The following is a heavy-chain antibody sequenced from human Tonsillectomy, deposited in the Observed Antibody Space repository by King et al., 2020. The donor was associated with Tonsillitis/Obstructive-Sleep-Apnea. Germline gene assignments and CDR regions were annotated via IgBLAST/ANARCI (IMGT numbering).Heavy chain of an antibody. Sequence: QLVQSGAEVKKPGSSVKVSCKASGGTFSSYAISWVRQAPGQGLEWMGGIFPIFGPANYAQKFQGRVTITADESTSTAYMEMSSLRSEDTAVYYCARILSGARSYHWYFDLWGRGTLVTVSS. D-gene: IGHD3-16*02. J-gene: IGHJ2*01. CDR2: IFPIFGPA. CDR3: ARILSGARSYHWYFDL. CDR1: GGTFSSYA. V-gene: IGHV1-69*01.